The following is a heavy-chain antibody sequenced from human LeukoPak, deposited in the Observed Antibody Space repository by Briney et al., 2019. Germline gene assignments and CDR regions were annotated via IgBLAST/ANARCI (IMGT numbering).Heavy chain of an antibody. CDR2: IWYDGTNK. CDR1: GFTFSNYG. CDR3: AAISGWSVDAFDI. J-gene: IGHJ3*02. Sequence: PGGSLRLSCAASGFTFSNYGMHWVRQAPGKGLEWVAVIWYDGTNKYYADSVKGRFTISRDNAKNSLYLQMNSLRAEDTAVYYCAAISGWSVDAFDIWGQGTMVTVSS. V-gene: IGHV3-33*03. D-gene: IGHD6-19*01.